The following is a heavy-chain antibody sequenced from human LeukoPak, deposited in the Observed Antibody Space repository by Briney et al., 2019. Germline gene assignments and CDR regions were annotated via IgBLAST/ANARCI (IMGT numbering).Heavy chain of an antibody. J-gene: IGHJ6*02. D-gene: IGHD3-22*01. V-gene: IGHV3-21*04. CDR1: GFTFSSYS. CDR3: AGEIEYYYDASYYYGMDV. Sequence: GGSLRLSCAASGFTFSSYSMNWVRQAPGKGLEWVSSISSSSSYIYYADSVKGRFTISRDKAKNSLYLQMNSLRAEDTAVYYCAGEIEYYYDASYYYGMDVWGQGTTVTVSS. CDR2: ISSSSSYI.